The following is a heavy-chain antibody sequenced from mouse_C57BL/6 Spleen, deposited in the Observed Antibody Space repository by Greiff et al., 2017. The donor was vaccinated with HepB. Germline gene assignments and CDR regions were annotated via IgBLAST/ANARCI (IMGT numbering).Heavy chain of an antibody. CDR3: ARGGTVVATDY. Sequence: GRRRRAGAGLVGPGSGGGGCVKSSGCTFTSYWMQWVRQRPGQGLEWIGEIDPSDSYTNYNQKFKGKATLTVDTSSSTAYMQLSSLTSEDSAVYYCARGGTVVATDYWGQGTTLTVSS. CDR2: IDPSDSYT. D-gene: IGHD1-1*01. J-gene: IGHJ2*01. CDR1: GCTFTSYW. V-gene: IGHV1-50*01.